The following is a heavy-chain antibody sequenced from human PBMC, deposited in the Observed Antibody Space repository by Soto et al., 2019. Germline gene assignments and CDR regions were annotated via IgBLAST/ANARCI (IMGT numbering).Heavy chain of an antibody. CDR3: ARDQGVAAAGITWFDP. D-gene: IGHD6-13*01. Sequence: SETRSRTWTVSGASMNSYHWSWIRQPAGKGLEWIGHIHSSGSTNYNPSLKSRVTMSVDTSKNQFSLRLMSLTAADTAVYYCARDQGVAAAGITWFDPWGQGSLVTFSS. CDR1: GASMNSYH. J-gene: IGHJ5*02. V-gene: IGHV4-4*07. CDR2: IHSSGST.